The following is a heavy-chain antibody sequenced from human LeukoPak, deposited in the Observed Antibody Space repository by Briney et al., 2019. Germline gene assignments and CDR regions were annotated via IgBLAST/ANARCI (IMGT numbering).Heavy chain of an antibody. CDR3: TSDDYYDSSNYYYPCGSY. Sequence: KSGGSLRLSGAASGFTFSDYYLGWIRQAPGKGPEGVSYINGSGSNKWYSDSGKGRFTISRDNAKNSLYLQMNALKTEDTAVYYCTSDDYYDSSNYYYPCGSYWGQGTLVTVSS. V-gene: IGHV3-11*01. J-gene: IGHJ4*02. CDR1: GFTFSDYY. CDR2: INGSGSNK. D-gene: IGHD3-22*01.